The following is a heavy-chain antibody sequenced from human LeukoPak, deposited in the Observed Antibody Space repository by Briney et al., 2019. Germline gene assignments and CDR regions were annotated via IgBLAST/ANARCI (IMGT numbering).Heavy chain of an antibody. CDR1: GFTFSSYA. CDR3: ARVASIFGVAAYFDY. D-gene: IGHD3-3*01. Sequence: GGPLRLSCAASGFTFSSYAMSWVRQAPGKGLEWVSAISGSGGSTYYADSVKGRFTISRDNSKNTMFLQMNSLRAEDTAVYYCARVASIFGVAAYFDYWGRGTLVTVSS. V-gene: IGHV3-23*01. J-gene: IGHJ4*02. CDR2: ISGSGGST.